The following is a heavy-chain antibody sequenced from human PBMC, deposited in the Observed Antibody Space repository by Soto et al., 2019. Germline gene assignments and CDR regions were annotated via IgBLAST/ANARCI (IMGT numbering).Heavy chain of an antibody. CDR3: ARGYQSTIFGVVILVPYGMDV. Sequence: ASVKVSCKASGGTFSSYAISWVRQAPGQGLEWMGGIIPIFGTANYAQKFQGRVTITADESTSTAYMELSSLRSEDTAVYYCARGYQSTIFGVVILVPYGMDVWG. CDR2: IIPIFGTA. V-gene: IGHV1-69*13. J-gene: IGHJ6*02. D-gene: IGHD3-3*01. CDR1: GGTFSSYA.